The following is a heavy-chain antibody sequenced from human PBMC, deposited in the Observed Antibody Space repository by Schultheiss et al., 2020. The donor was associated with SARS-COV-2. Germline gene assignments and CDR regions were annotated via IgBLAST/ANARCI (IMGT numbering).Heavy chain of an antibody. J-gene: IGHJ4*02. Sequence: SETLSLTCTVSGGSISSSSYYWGWIRQPPGKGLEWIGEVFHSGTTTYNPSLESRVTISVDKSKNQFALKLTSVTAADTAVYYCARQTRWSGYPSDWGQGTLVTVSS. V-gene: IGHV4-39*01. CDR3: ARQTRWSGYPSD. CDR1: GGSISSSSYY. CDR2: VFHSGTT. D-gene: IGHD3-3*01.